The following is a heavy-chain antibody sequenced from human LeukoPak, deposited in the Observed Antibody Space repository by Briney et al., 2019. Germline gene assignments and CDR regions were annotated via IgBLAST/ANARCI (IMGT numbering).Heavy chain of an antibody. D-gene: IGHD6-19*01. CDR1: GYTFTRYY. J-gene: IGHJ4*02. Sequence: ASVKVSCKASGYTFTRYYMHWVRQAPGQGLEGMGIINPSGGSTSYAQKFQRRVTMTRDTSTSTVYMDLSSLRSDDTAVYYCARGDGVYSSGWWRYWGQGTLVTVSS. CDR3: ARGDGVYSSGWWRY. CDR2: INPSGGST. V-gene: IGHV1-46*01.